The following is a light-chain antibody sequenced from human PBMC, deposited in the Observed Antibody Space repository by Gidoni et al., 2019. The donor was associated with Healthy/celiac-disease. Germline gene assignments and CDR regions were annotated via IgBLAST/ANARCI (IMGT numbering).Light chain of an antibody. Sequence: EIVLTPSPVTLSLSPGERATLSCRASQIVSSSYLAWYQQKPGQAPRLLIYGASSRATGIPDRFSGSGSGTDFTLTISRLEPEDFAVYYCQQYGSSSLTFGGGTKVEIK. J-gene: IGKJ4*01. CDR1: QIVSSSY. V-gene: IGKV3-20*01. CDR2: GAS. CDR3: QQYGSSSLT.